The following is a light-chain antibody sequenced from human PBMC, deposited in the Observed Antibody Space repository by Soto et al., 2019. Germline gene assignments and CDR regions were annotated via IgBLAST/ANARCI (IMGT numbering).Light chain of an antibody. Sequence: DIQMTQSPSTLSESVGDRVTITCRASQSISSWLAWYQQKPGKAPKLLIYDASSLESGVPSRFSGSGSGTEFTLTISSLQPDDFATYYCQQYNSYPYPFGQGTKLEIK. CDR2: DAS. CDR1: QSISSW. CDR3: QQYNSYPYP. J-gene: IGKJ2*01. V-gene: IGKV1-5*01.